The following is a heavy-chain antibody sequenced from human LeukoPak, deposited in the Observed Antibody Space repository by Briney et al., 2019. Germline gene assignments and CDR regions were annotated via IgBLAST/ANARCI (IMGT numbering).Heavy chain of an antibody. CDR3: ARIRCGPTRHRCYNY. CDR1: AVSITGYY. Sequence: SESLSLTCGVHAVSITGYYWSWLRQPPGEALEWIGEIDPSGYTIYNPSLLSRVTMSADTSKNQILLNFTSVTAADTAIYYCARIRCGPTRHRCYNYWGRGALVTVSS. J-gene: IGHJ4*02. CDR2: IDPSGYT. V-gene: IGHV4-34*01. D-gene: IGHD2-21*01.